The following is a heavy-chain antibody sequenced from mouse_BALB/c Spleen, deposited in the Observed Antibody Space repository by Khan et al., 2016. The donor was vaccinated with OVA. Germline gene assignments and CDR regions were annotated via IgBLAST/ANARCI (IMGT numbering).Heavy chain of an antibody. Sequence: VQLQQSGGDLMKPGASVKISCKATGYTFSSYWIEWVKQRPGHGLEWIGQLFPGSVSTTYNEKFKGKATFTADTSSNTAYMQLSSLTSEDSAVYYCARGGYGGCAYWGRGTLVTVSA. CDR2: LFPGSVST. J-gene: IGHJ3*01. V-gene: IGHV1-9*01. D-gene: IGHD2-2*01. CDR1: GYTFSSYW. CDR3: ARGGYGGCAY.